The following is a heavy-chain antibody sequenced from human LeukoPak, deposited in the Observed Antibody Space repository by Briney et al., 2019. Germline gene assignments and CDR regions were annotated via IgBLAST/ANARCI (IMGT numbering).Heavy chain of an antibody. J-gene: IGHJ6*02. CDR2: IYYSGST. V-gene: IGHV4-61*01. CDR1: GGSVSSGSYY. D-gene: IGHD4-23*01. CDR3: ARGGYGGSYGMDV. Sequence: SETLSLTCTVSGGSVSSGSYYWSWIRQPPGKGLEWIGYIYYSGSTNYNPSLKSRVTTSVDTSKNQFSLKLSSATAADTAVYYCARGGYGGSYGMDVWGQGTTVTVSS.